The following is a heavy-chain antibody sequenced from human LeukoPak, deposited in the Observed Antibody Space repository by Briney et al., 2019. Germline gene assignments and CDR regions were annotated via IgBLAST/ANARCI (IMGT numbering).Heavy chain of an antibody. CDR2: ISAYNGNT. CDR1: GYTFTGYG. Sequence: ASVKVSCKASGYTFTGYGISWVRQAPGQGLEWMGWISAYNGNTNYAQKLQGRVTMTTDTSTSTAYMELRSLRSDDTAVYYCARDSHSSGWYQGSLFDYWGQGTLVTVSS. D-gene: IGHD6-19*01. CDR3: ARDSHSSGWYQGSLFDY. J-gene: IGHJ4*02. V-gene: IGHV1-18*01.